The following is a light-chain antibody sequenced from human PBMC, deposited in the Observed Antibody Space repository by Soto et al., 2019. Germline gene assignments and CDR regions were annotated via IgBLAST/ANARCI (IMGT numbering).Light chain of an antibody. J-gene: IGKJ1*01. CDR3: QQHGSSPRT. Sequence: EIVLTQSPSTLSLSPGERATLSCRASQSVRSSYLAWYQQKPGQAPRLLIYGASSRATGIPHRFSGSGSGTDFTLTISRLEPEDFAVYYCQQHGSSPRTFCQGTKVEIK. CDR1: QSVRSSY. CDR2: GAS. V-gene: IGKV3-20*01.